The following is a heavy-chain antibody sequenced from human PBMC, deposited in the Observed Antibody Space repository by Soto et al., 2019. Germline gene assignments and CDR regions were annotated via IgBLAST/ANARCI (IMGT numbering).Heavy chain of an antibody. CDR1: GFTFSSYA. V-gene: IGHV3-23*01. Sequence: PGGSLRLSCAASGFTFSSYAMSWVRQAPGKGLEWVSAISGSGGSTYYADSVKGRFTISRDNSKNTLYLQMNSLRAEDTAVYYCAKTRVYYDIFTGYNPPPDAFDIWGQGTMVTVSS. CDR3: AKTRVYYDIFTGYNPPPDAFDI. D-gene: IGHD3-9*01. CDR2: ISGSGGST. J-gene: IGHJ3*02.